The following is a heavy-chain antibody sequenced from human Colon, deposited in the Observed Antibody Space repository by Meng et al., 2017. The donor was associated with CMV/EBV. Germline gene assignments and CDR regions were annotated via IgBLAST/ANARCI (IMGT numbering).Heavy chain of an antibody. J-gene: IGHJ1*01. CDR3: AREGPQHSALH. D-gene: IGHD1-1*01. V-gene: IGHV1-18*01. CDR2: INPKTGTT. Sequence: SCKASYDNFITYAISWVRQAPGQGLEWMGWINPKTGTTIYALGFQGRVSLTTDTSTSTAYMELTRLTSDDTAVYYCAREGPQHSALHWGQGTLVTVSS. CDR1: YDNFITYA.